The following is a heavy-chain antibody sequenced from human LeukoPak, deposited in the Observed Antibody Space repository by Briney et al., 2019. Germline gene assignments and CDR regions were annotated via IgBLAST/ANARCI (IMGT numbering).Heavy chain of an antibody. V-gene: IGHV4-39*07. D-gene: IGHD3-10*01. J-gene: IGHJ4*02. Sequence: SETLSLTCTVSGGSISSSSYYWVWIRQPPGKGLEWIGTIYYSGSTYYKPSLKSRVTISVDTSKNQFSLKLSSVTAADTAVYYCARGRSSYYYGSGSYSTPVDYWGQGTLVTVSS. CDR3: ARGRSSYYYGSGSYSTPVDY. CDR1: GGSISSSSYY. CDR2: IYYSGST.